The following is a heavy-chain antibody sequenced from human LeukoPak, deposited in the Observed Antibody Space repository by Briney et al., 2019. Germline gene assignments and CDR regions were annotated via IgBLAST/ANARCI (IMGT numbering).Heavy chain of an antibody. J-gene: IGHJ4*02. D-gene: IGHD3-10*01. CDR2: ISGSGGST. CDR3: AKTDGDMVRGVIITCDY. CDR1: GFTFSSYA. V-gene: IGHV3-23*01. Sequence: GGSLRLSCALSGFTFSSYAMSWVRQAPGKGLEWVSVISGSGGSTYYADSVKGRFTISRDNSKNTLYLQMNSLRVEDTAVYYCAKTDGDMVRGVIITCDYWGQGTLVTVSS.